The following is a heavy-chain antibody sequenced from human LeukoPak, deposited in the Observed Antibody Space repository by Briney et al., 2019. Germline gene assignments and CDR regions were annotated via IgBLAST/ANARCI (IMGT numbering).Heavy chain of an antibody. V-gene: IGHV3-21*01. CDR1: GFTFSSYM. Sequence: SGGSLRLSCAASGFTFSSYMMSWVRQAPGKGLEWVSSINSGSTYTYYTESVKGRFTVSRDNAKNSLFLQMNSLRAEDTAIYYCARSLTTLTYEGYWGQGTLVTVSS. CDR2: INSGSTYT. CDR3: ARSLTTLTYEGY. J-gene: IGHJ4*02. D-gene: IGHD1-1*01.